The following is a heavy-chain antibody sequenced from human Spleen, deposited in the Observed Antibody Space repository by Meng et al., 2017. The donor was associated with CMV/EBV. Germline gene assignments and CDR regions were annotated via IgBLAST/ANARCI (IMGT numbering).Heavy chain of an antibody. V-gene: IGHV1-2*02. J-gene: IGHJ4*02. CDR1: GYTFTGYY. Sequence: KASGYTFTGYYMHCVRQAPGQGLEWMGWINPNSGGTNYAQKFQGRVTMTRDTSISTAYMELSRLRSDDTAVYYCARGGSADAAYFDYWGQGTLVTVSS. D-gene: IGHD6-25*01. CDR2: INPNSGGT. CDR3: ARGGSADAAYFDY.